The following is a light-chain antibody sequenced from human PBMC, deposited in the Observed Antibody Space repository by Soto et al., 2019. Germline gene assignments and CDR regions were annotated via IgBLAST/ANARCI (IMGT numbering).Light chain of an antibody. J-gene: IGKJ5*01. CDR3: QQYGSSPPSST. CDR1: QYINTR. V-gene: IGKV3-20*01. CDR2: QTS. Sequence: EIVLTQSPATLSSFPGDRVTLSCRASQYINTRLAWYQHRPGQAPRLLIYQTSIRAAGIPARFSASGSGTDFTLTISRLEPEDFAVYYCQQYGSSPPSSTFGQGTRLEI.